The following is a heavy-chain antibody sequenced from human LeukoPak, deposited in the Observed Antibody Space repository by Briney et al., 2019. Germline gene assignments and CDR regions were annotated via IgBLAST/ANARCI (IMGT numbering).Heavy chain of an antibody. D-gene: IGHD5-18*01. Sequence: GGSLRLSCAASGFTFDDYAMHWVRQAPGKGLEWVSGISWNSGSIGYADSVKGRFTIFRDNAKNSLYLQMNSLRAEDMALYYCAKEGDTAMAPLDLWGRGTLVTVSS. V-gene: IGHV3-9*03. CDR2: ISWNSGSI. CDR3: AKEGDTAMAPLDL. CDR1: GFTFDDYA. J-gene: IGHJ2*01.